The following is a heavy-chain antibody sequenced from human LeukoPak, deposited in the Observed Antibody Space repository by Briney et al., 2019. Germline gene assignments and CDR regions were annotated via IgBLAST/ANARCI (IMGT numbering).Heavy chain of an antibody. V-gene: IGHV4-59*12. Sequence: SETLSLTCTVSGGSISSYYWSWIRQPPGKGLEWIGYIYYSGSTNYNPSLKSRVTISVDRSKNQFSLKLSSVTAADTAVYYCARDVGYTSDYWGQGTLVTVSS. CDR3: ARDVGYTSDY. CDR1: GGSISSYY. CDR2: IYYSGST. J-gene: IGHJ4*02. D-gene: IGHD1-1*01.